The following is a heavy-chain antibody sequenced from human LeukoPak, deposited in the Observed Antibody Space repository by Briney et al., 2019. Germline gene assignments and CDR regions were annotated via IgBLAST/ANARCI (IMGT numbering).Heavy chain of an antibody. CDR3: ARSLAYGDSDY. CDR2: IYYSGST. D-gene: IGHD4-17*01. Sequence: SETLSLTCTVSGGSISSYYWSWIRQPPGKGLQWTEYIYYSGSTNYNPSLKSRVTISVDTSKNQFSLRLTSVTAADTAVYYCARSLAYGDSDYWGQGTLVTVSS. V-gene: IGHV4-59*01. CDR1: GGSISSYY. J-gene: IGHJ4*02.